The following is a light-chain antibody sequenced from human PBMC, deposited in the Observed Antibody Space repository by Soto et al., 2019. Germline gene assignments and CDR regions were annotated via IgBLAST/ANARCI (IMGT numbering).Light chain of an antibody. CDR1: ESISSEY. J-gene: IGKJ4*01. Sequence: EIVLSQSPGTLSLSPGERATLSCRTSESISSEYLAWYQQRTGQAPTLLIYGASSRATGVPDRFSGSGSGTDSTLTITRLEPEDFAVYYCQQYDFGGGTKVDIK. CDR3: QQYD. V-gene: IGKV3-20*01. CDR2: GAS.